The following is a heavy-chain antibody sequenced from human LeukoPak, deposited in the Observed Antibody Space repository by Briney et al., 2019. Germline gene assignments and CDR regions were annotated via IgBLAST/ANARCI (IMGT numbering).Heavy chain of an antibody. CDR1: GFTFSSYS. CDR2: ISSSSSYI. J-gene: IGHJ4*01. Sequence: GGSLRLSCAASGFTFSSYSLNWVRQAPGKGLEGVSSISSSSSYIYYADSVKGRFTISRDNAKNSLYLQMNSLRAEDTAVYYCARDDGSGWFYFDYWGHGTLVTVSS. CDR3: ARDDGSGWFYFDY. D-gene: IGHD6-19*01. V-gene: IGHV3-21*01.